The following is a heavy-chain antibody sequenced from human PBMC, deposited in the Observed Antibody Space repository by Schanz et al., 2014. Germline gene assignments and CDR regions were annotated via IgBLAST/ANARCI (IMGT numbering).Heavy chain of an antibody. D-gene: IGHD2-21*01. J-gene: IGHJ4*02. CDR3: AKGQLLSYYFDY. V-gene: IGHV3-11*05. CDR2: ISSSSTYT. Sequence: QVQLVESGGGLVKPGGSLRLSCAASGFTFSDYKMSWIRQAPGKGLEWVSYISSSSTYTNYADSVKGRFTISRDNSKNTLYLQMNSLRAEDTAVYYCAKGQLLSYYFDYWGQGTLVTVSS. CDR1: GFTFSDYK.